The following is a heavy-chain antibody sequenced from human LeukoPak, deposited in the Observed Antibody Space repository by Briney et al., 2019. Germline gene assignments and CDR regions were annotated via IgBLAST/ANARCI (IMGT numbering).Heavy chain of an antibody. V-gene: IGHV1-8*01. Sequence: ASVKVSCKASGYTFTSYDINWVRQATGQGLEWMGWMNPNSGNTGYAQKFQGRVTMTRNTSISTAYMELSSLRSEDTAVYYCARWGSSSWDYYMDVWGKGTTVTVSS. CDR3: ARWGSSSWDYYMDV. CDR1: GYTFTSYD. J-gene: IGHJ6*03. D-gene: IGHD6-13*01. CDR2: MNPNSGNT.